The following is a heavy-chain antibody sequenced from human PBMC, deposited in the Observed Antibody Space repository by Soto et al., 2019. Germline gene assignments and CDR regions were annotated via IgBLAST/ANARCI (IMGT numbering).Heavy chain of an antibody. V-gene: IGHV4-59*08. CDR1: GGSISSYY. CDR3: ARRGYLGSEYYFDY. D-gene: IGHD3-10*01. CDR2: IYYSGST. Sequence: SETLSLTCTVSGGSISSYYWSWIRQPPGKGLEWIGYIYYSGSTNYNPSLKSRVTMSADTSKNQFSLKLSSVTAADTAVYYCARRGYLGSEYYFDYWGQGTLVTVSS. J-gene: IGHJ4*02.